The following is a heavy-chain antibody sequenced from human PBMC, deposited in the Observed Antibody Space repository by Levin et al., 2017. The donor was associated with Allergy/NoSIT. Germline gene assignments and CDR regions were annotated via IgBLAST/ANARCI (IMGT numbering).Heavy chain of an antibody. CDR3: AILDYDSSGYPYYFDY. J-gene: IGHJ4*02. Sequence: SETLSLTCAVSGGSISSSNWWSWVRQPPGKGLEWIGEIYHSGSTNYNPSLKSRVTISVDKSKNQFSLKLSSVTAADTAVYYCAILDYDSSGYPYYFDYWGQGTLVTVSS. CDR1: GGSISSSNW. D-gene: IGHD3-22*01. CDR2: IYHSGST. V-gene: IGHV4-4*02.